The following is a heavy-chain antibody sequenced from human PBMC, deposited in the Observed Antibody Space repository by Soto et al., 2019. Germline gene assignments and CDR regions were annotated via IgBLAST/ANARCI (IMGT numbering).Heavy chain of an antibody. D-gene: IGHD1-26*01. Sequence: SETLSLTCTVSGGSISSGDYYWSWIRQPPGKGLEWIGYIYYSGSTYYNPSLKSRVTISVDTSKNQFSLKLSSVTAADTTVYYCARWENQQEVTPPFDYWGQGTLVTVSS. V-gene: IGHV4-30-4*01. J-gene: IGHJ4*02. CDR2: IYYSGST. CDR3: ARWENQQEVTPPFDY. CDR1: GGSISSGDYY.